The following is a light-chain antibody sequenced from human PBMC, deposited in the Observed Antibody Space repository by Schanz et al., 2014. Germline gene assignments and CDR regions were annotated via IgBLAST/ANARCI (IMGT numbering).Light chain of an antibody. J-gene: IGLJ2*01. V-gene: IGLV4-69*01. Sequence: QLVLTQSPSASASLGASVKLTCTLSSGHSSYDIAWHQQQPEKGPRYLMKLYSDGSHIKGDGIPDRFSGSSSGAERYLTISSLQSEDEADYYCQTWGTGYSLFGGGTKLTVL. CDR1: SGHSSYD. CDR2: LYSDGSH. CDR3: QTWGTGYSL.